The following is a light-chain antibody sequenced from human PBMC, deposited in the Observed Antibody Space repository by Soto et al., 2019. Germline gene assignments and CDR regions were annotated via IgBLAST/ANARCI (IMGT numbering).Light chain of an antibody. CDR3: QHYNNWLGT. CDR1: QGLTTK. Sequence: EIVMTQSPATLSVSPGEGATLSCRASQGLTTKLAWYQQKPGQAPRLLIYGASTRATGIPDRFSGSGSGTEFTLTISSLQSEDFAVYYCQHYNNWLGTFGGGTKVDIK. CDR2: GAS. J-gene: IGKJ4*01. V-gene: IGKV3-15*01.